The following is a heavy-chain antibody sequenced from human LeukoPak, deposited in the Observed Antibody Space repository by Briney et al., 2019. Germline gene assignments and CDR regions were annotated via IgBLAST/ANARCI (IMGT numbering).Heavy chain of an antibody. D-gene: IGHD3-16*01. Sequence: PGGSLRLSCSASGFILSNYWMTWVRQAPGKGLEWVANIKQDGSEKYYVDSVKGRFTISGDNAKKSLYLQMNSLRAEDTAVYFCARDMIILQSWGQGTLVTVSS. J-gene: IGHJ5*02. CDR2: IKQDGSEK. CDR3: ARDMIILQS. V-gene: IGHV3-7*04. CDR1: GFILSNYW.